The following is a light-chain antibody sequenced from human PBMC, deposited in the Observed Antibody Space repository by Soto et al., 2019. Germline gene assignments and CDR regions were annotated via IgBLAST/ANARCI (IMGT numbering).Light chain of an antibody. CDR1: SGDVGSYNL. CDR2: EGS. J-gene: IGLJ1*01. V-gene: IGLV2-23*01. Sequence: QSALTQPASVSGSPGQSITISSIGTSGDVGSYNLVSWYQQHPGKAPKLMIYEGSKRPSGVSNRFSGSKSGNTASLTISGLQAEDEADYYCCSYAGSSTYVFGTGTKLTVL. CDR3: CSYAGSSTYV.